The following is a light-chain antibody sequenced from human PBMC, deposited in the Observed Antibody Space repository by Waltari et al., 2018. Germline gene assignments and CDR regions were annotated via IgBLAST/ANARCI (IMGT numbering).Light chain of an antibody. CDR3: HSRKGRDNQVV. J-gene: IGLJ3*02. CDR1: SLRTSY. Sequence: SSELTQGPDVSVALGQTVQITCQGDSLRTSYASWYQVKPGQAPLLVLFGKEKRPSGIPDRISGYSSGTTSSLTITGAQAEDEADYYCHSRKGRDNQVVFGGGTKLTVL. CDR2: GKE. V-gene: IGLV3-19*01.